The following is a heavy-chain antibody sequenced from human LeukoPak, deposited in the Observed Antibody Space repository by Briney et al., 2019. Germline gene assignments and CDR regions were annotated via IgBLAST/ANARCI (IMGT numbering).Heavy chain of an antibody. Sequence: GASVKVSCKASGYTFTGYYMHWVLQAPGQGLEWMGWIIPNSGGTNYAQKFQGRVTMTRDTSISTAYMELSRLRFDDTAVYCCHYYYYGMDVWGQGTTVTVSS. J-gene: IGHJ6*02. V-gene: IGHV1-2*02. CDR3: HYYYYGMDV. CDR2: IIPNSGGT. CDR1: GYTFTGYY.